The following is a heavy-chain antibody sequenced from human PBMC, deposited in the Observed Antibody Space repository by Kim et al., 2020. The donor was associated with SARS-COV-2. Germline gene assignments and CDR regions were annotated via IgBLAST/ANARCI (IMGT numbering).Heavy chain of an antibody. Sequence: SETLSLTCTVSGGSISSSSYYWGWIRQPPGKGLEWIGSIYYSGSTYYNPSLKSRVTISVDTSKNQFSLKLSSVTAADTAVYYCARHGGYSGYDDWGQGTLVTVSS. D-gene: IGHD5-12*01. CDR3: ARHGGYSGYDD. CDR1: GGSISSSSYY. J-gene: IGHJ4*02. V-gene: IGHV4-39*01. CDR2: IYYSGST.